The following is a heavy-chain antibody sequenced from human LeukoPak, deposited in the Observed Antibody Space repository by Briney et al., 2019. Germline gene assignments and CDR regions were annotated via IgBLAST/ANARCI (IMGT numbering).Heavy chain of an antibody. CDR2: ISYDGSNK. CDR1: GLTFSSYA. D-gene: IGHD1-7*01. V-gene: IGHV3-30-3*01. J-gene: IGHJ4*02. CDR3: ARGQRITGTGTYDY. Sequence: GRSLRLSCAASGLTFSSYAMHWVRQAPGKGLEWVAVISYDGSNKYYADSVKGRFTISRDNSKNTLYLQMNSLRAEDTAVYYCARGQRITGTGTYDYWGQGTLVTVSS.